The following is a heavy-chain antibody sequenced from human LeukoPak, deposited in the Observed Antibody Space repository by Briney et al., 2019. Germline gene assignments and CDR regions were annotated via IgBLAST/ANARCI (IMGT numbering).Heavy chain of an antibody. J-gene: IGHJ4*02. CDR3: ARETDSSPSIFDY. Sequence: ASVKVSCKASGYTFTGYYMHWVRQAPGQGLEWMGWINPNSGGTNYAQKFQGRVTMTRDTSISTAYMELSRLRSDDTAVYYCARETDSSPSIFDYWGQGTLVTVSS. D-gene: IGHD6-6*01. V-gene: IGHV1-2*02. CDR2: INPNSGGT. CDR1: GYTFTGYY.